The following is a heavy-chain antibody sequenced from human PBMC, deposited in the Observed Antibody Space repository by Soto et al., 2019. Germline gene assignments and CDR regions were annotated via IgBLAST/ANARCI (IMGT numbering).Heavy chain of an antibody. CDR2: IYYSGST. V-gene: IGHV4-61*01. D-gene: IGHD5-18*01. CDR1: GGSVSSGSYY. CDR3: ARPLYSYGPMDV. J-gene: IGHJ6*02. Sequence: SETLSLTCTVSGGSVSSGSYYWSWIRQPPGKGLEWIGYIYYSGSTNYNPSLKSRVTISVDTSKNQFSLKLSSVTAADTAVYYCARPLYSYGPMDVWGQGPTVTVSS.